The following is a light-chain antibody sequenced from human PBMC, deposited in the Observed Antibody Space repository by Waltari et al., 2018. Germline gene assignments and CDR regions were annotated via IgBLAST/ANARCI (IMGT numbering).Light chain of an antibody. V-gene: IGKV1-5*03. CDR1: QSISSW. CDR2: KAS. Sequence: DIQMTQSPSTLSASVGDRVTITSRASQSISSWLAWYQQKPGKAPKLLSYKASSLESGVPSRFSGSGSGTEFTLTISSLQPDDFATYYCQQYNSYPLTFGGGTKVEIK. J-gene: IGKJ4*01. CDR3: QQYNSYPLT.